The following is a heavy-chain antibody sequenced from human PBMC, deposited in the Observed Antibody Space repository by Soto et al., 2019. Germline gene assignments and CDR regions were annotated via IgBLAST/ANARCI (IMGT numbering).Heavy chain of an antibody. CDR2: ISTSSSAI. J-gene: IGHJ4*02. CDR1: GFTFNSYG. D-gene: IGHD6-13*01. Sequence: EVQLVESGGGLVQPGGSLRLSCAASGFTFNSYGMNWVRQAPGKGLEWVSYISTSSSAIYYADSVKGRFTISRDNAKNSLYLQMISLRAEDTAVYYCATRPRIAGPWGQGTLVIVSS. CDR3: ATRPRIAGP. V-gene: IGHV3-48*01.